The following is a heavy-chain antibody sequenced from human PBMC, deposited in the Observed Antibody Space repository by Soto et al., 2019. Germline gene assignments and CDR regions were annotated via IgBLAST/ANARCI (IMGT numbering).Heavy chain of an antibody. Sequence: QVQLQESGPELVKPSGTLSFTGAVSGGSIGSSNWWSWVPQPPGRGLEWIGEIFHNGNTYSNPSLTGRVTMSVDKSKNQFSLNLNSVTAADTAVYYCASSTYAMDVWGQGTTVTVSS. CDR1: GGSIGSSNW. CDR2: IFHNGNT. D-gene: IGHD2-2*01. CDR3: ASSTYAMDV. V-gene: IGHV4-4*02. J-gene: IGHJ6*02.